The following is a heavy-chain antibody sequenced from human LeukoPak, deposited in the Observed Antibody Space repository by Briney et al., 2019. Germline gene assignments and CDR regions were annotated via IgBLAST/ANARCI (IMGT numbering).Heavy chain of an antibody. V-gene: IGHV1-8*01. D-gene: IGHD2-2*01. Sequence: ASVKVSCKASGYTFTSYDINWVRQATGQGLEWMGWMNPNSGNTGYAQKFQGRVTMTRNTSISTAYMELSSLRSEDTAVYYCARLLDCSSTSCYSLGYWGQGTLVTVSS. CDR2: MNPNSGNT. J-gene: IGHJ4*02. CDR1: GYTFTSYD. CDR3: ARLLDCSSTSCYSLGY.